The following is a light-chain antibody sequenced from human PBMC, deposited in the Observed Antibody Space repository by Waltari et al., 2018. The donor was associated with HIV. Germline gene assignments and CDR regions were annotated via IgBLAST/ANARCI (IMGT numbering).Light chain of an antibody. V-gene: IGLV3-1*01. CDR2: DDT. Sequence: SYELTQPPSVSVSPGQTATITCSGYTLGNRYVCLYEQKPGQSPLLVIYDDTKRPSGIPERFSGSNSVNTATLTISGTQAVDEADYYCLAWDSSTVIFGGGTRLTVL. CDR1: TLGNRY. J-gene: IGLJ2*01. CDR3: LAWDSSTVI.